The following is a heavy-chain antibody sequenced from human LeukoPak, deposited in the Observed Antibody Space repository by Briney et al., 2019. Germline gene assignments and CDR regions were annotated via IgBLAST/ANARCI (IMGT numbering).Heavy chain of an antibody. D-gene: IGHD6-19*01. J-gene: IGHJ4*02. CDR3: AKADDVLIAVAGLFDY. V-gene: IGHV3-23*01. Sequence: PGGSLRLSCAASGFTFSSYAMSWVRQAPGKGLEWVSAISGSGGSTYYADSVKGRFTISRDNSKNTLYLQMNSLRAEDTAVYYCAKADDVLIAVAGLFDYWGQGTLVTVSS. CDR1: GFTFSSYA. CDR2: ISGSGGST.